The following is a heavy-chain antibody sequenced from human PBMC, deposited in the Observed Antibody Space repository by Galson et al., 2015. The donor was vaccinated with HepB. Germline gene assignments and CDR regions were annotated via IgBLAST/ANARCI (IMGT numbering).Heavy chain of an antibody. CDR3: ARAGCSSTSCYEDY. J-gene: IGHJ4*02. V-gene: IGHV3-53*01. D-gene: IGHD2-2*01. CDR2: IYSGGST. CDR1: GFTVSSNY. Sequence: SLRLSCAASGFTVSSNYMSWVRQAPGKGLEWVSVIYSGGSTYYADSVKGRFTISRDNSKNTLYLQMNSLRAEDTAVYYCARAGCSSTSCYEDYWGQGTLVTVSS.